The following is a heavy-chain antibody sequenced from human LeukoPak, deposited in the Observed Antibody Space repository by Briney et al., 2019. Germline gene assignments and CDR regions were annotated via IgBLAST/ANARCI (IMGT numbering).Heavy chain of an antibody. CDR2: IKEDGSEK. D-gene: IGHD4-23*01. J-gene: IGHJ4*02. Sequence: GGSLRLSCAASGLTFSNYWMSWVRRAPGKGLEWVANIKEDGSEKYYVDSMKGRFTISRDNAKNSLCLQMSSLRVEDTAVYYCARDRTGGYFDYWGQGTLVTVSS. CDR1: GLTFSNYW. CDR3: ARDRTGGYFDY. V-gene: IGHV3-7*03.